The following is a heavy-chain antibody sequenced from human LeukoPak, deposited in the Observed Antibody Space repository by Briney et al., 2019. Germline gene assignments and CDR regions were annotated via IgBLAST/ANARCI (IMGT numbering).Heavy chain of an antibody. Sequence: ASVKVSCKASGYTFTSYYMHWVRQAPGQGLEWMGIINPSGGSTSYAQKFQGRVTMTRDMSTSTVYMELSSLRSEDTAVYYCARGETVGYDSSGYYFDYWGQGTLVTVSS. D-gene: IGHD3-22*01. CDR1: GYTFTSYY. CDR2: INPSGGST. V-gene: IGHV1-46*01. J-gene: IGHJ4*02. CDR3: ARGETVGYDSSGYYFDY.